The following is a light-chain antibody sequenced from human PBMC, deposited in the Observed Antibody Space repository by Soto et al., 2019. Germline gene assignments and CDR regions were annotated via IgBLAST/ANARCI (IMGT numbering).Light chain of an antibody. CDR3: QQSYSPPRT. CDR2: AAS. Sequence: DIQMTQSPSTLSASVGDIVTITFRASQSISTYLNWYEQKPGIAPKLLIYAASSLQSGVPSRFSGSGSGTDFTLTISSLQHEDFATYFCQQSYSPPRTFGQGTKVDIK. V-gene: IGKV1-39*01. J-gene: IGKJ1*01. CDR1: QSISTY.